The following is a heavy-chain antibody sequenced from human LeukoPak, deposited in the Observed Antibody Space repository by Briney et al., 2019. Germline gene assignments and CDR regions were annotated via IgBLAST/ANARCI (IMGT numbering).Heavy chain of an antibody. CDR1: GYTFTSYD. J-gene: IGHJ4*02. D-gene: IGHD3-10*01. V-gene: IGHV1-8*01. CDR3: ARVRGYAGTEVDY. Sequence: ASVKVSCKASGYTFTSYDIKWVRQATGQGLEWMGWMNPNSGNTGYAQKFQGRVTMTRNTSISTAYMELSSLRSEDTAVYYCARVRGYAGTEVDYWGQGTLVTVSS. CDR2: MNPNSGNT.